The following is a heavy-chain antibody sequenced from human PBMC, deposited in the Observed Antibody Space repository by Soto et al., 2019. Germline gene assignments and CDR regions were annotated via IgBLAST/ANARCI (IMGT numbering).Heavy chain of an antibody. J-gene: IGHJ5*02. Sequence: ASVKVSCKASGYTFTSYGISWVRQAPGQGLEWVGWISAYNGNTNYAQKLQGRVTMTTDTSTSTAYMELRSLRSDDTAVYYCARVTDIVVVPAAWFDPWGQGTLVTVSS. CDR2: ISAYNGNT. CDR3: ARVTDIVVVPAAWFDP. CDR1: GYTFTSYG. D-gene: IGHD2-2*01. V-gene: IGHV1-18*04.